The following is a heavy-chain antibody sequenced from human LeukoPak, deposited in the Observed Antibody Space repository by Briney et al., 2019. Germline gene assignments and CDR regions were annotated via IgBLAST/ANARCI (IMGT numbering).Heavy chain of an antibody. CDR3: ARHQGRYGDYAEVWFDP. CDR2: IYPGDSVT. J-gene: IGHJ5*02. D-gene: IGHD4-17*01. CDR1: GYSFTSYW. Sequence: GESLKISCKGSGYSFTSYWIGWVRQMPGKGLEWMGIIYPGDSVTRYSPSFQGQVTISADKSISTAYLQWSSLKASDTAMYYCARHQGRYGDYAEVWFDPWGQGTLVTVSS. V-gene: IGHV5-51*01.